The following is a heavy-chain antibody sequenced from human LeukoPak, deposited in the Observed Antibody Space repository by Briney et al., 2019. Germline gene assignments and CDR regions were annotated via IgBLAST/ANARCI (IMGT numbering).Heavy chain of an antibody. CDR2: ISGRGGST. Sequence: PGGSLRLSCAASGFTFSSYAMNWVRQPPGKGLEWVSTISGRGGSTYYADSVKGRFTISRDNSKNTLYLQMNSLRAEDSAVYYCAKVKSSHQNYYDSSGHDASDIWGQGTMVTVSS. V-gene: IGHV3-23*01. CDR3: AKVKSSHQNYYDSSGHDASDI. CDR1: GFTFSSYA. J-gene: IGHJ3*02. D-gene: IGHD3-22*01.